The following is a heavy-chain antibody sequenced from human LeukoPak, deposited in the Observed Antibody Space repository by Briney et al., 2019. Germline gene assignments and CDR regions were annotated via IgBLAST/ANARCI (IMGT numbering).Heavy chain of an antibody. J-gene: IGHJ4*02. V-gene: IGHV3-30*04. CDR3: ARVNSFGVVTPIVY. D-gene: IGHD3-3*01. CDR1: GFTFSSYA. Sequence: PGGSLRLSCAASGFTFSSYAMHWVRQAPGKGLEWVAVISYDGSDKYYADSVKGRFTISRDNSKNTLYLQMNSLRAEDTAVYYCARVNSFGVVTPIVYWGQGTLVTVSS. CDR2: ISYDGSDK.